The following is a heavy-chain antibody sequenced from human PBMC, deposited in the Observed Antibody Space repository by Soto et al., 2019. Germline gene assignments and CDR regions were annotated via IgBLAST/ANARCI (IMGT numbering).Heavy chain of an antibody. Sequence: ASVKVSCKASGYTFTRYTMNWVRQAPGQRLEWMGWINPDNGNTKSSQKFQDRVIITRDTSASTAYMDLSSLRSEDTAVYYCARGIATGQLDPWGQGTLVTVST. J-gene: IGHJ5*02. CDR1: GYTFTRYT. CDR3: ARGIATGQLDP. CDR2: INPDNGNT. V-gene: IGHV1-3*01. D-gene: IGHD2-15*01.